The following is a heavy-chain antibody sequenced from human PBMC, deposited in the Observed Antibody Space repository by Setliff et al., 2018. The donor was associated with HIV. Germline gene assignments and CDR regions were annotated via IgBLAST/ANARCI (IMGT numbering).Heavy chain of an antibody. J-gene: IGHJ3*01. D-gene: IGHD3-3*01. CDR3: VRDPGGIFDAFDV. CDR1: GFTFDDYA. Sequence: GGSLRLSCAASGFTFDDYAMHWGRQAPGKGLEWVSGINWNSGTIAYADFVKGRFTISRDNTKNFVFLEMHSLTDEDTAVYYCVRDPGGIFDAFDVWGQGTMVTVSS. V-gene: IGHV3-9*01. CDR2: INWNSGTI.